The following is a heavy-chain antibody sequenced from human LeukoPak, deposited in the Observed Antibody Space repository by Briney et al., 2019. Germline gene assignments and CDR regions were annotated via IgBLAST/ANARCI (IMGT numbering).Heavy chain of an antibody. CDR2: IIPIFGTA. CDR1: GGTFSSYT. CDR3: ARGRYSDTAMDPVFDY. Sequence: GASVKVSCKASGGTFSSYTISWVRQAPGQGLEWMGGIIPIFGTANYAQKFQGRVTITTDESTSTAYMELSSLRPEDTAVYYCARGRYSDTAMDPVFDYWGQGTLVTVSS. J-gene: IGHJ4*02. V-gene: IGHV1-69*05. D-gene: IGHD5-18*01.